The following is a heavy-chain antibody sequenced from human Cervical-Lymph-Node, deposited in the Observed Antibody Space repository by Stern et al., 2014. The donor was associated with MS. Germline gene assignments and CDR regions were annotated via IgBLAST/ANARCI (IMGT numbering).Heavy chain of an antibody. CDR1: GYTFTSYW. J-gene: IGHJ4*02. CDR2: IFPGGSDI. CDR3: ARQRYFDY. V-gene: IGHV5-51*01. Sequence: VQLVQSGPEVKRPGESLKISCQASGYTFTSYWIGWVRQMPGKGLEWIAIIFPGGSDIRYSPSFQGQVTISADNPRSTAYLQWNNLKASDTAIYYCARQRYFDYWGQGTLVTVSS.